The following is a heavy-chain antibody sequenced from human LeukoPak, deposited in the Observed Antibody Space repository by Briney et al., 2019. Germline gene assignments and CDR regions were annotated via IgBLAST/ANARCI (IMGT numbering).Heavy chain of an antibody. D-gene: IGHD5-12*01. CDR2: INSDGSST. CDR1: GFTFSSYW. V-gene: IGHV3-74*03. Sequence: GGSLRLSCAASGFTFSSYWMHWVRQAPGKGLVWVSRINSDGSSTTYADSVKGRFTISRDNAKNTLYLQMNSLRVEDTAVYYCAREGRVSGYDFDCRGQGTLVTVSS. CDR3: AREGRVSGYDFDC. J-gene: IGHJ4*02.